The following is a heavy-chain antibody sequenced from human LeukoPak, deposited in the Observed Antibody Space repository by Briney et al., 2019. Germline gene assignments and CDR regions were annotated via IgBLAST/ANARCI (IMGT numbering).Heavy chain of an antibody. J-gene: IGHJ6*03. CDR3: AREMEVIVSYYYYYMDV. CDR1: GGSFSGYY. CDR2: INHSGST. D-gene: IGHD3-22*01. V-gene: IGHV4-34*01. Sequence: PSETLSLTCAVYGGSFSGYYWSWIRQPPGKGLEWIGEINHSGSTNYNPSLKSRVTISVDTSKNQFSLKLSSVTAADTAVYYCAREMEVIVSYYYYYMDVWGKGTTATVSS.